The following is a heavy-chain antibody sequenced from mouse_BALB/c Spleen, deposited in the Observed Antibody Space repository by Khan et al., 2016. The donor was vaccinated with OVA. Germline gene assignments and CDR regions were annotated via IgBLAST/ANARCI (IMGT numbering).Heavy chain of an antibody. J-gene: IGHJ4*01. V-gene: IGHV9-3-1*01. CDR2: INTYTGEP. Sequence: QIQLVQSGPELKKPGETVKISCKASGYSFTNYGMNWVKQSPGKALKWMGWINTYTGEPTYADDFKGRFAFSLENSASTAYLQINNLKNEDTATYFCARAPDFTWALDHWGQGTSVTVSS. CDR3: ARAPDFTWALDH. D-gene: IGHD3-1*01. CDR1: GYSFTNYG.